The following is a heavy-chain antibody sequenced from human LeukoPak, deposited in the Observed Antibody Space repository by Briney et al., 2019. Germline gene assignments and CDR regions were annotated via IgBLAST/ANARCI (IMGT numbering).Heavy chain of an antibody. J-gene: IGHJ4*02. D-gene: IGHD3-16*01. Sequence: GGSLRLSCAASESPFSTYDLHWVRQAPGKGLEWVATISYDGNKKYYADSVKGRFTISRDNSNNMLYMQLNDLRPGDTAVYYCATLMIATNFDYWGQGTLVTVSS. CDR2: ISYDGNKK. CDR3: ATLMIATNFDY. CDR1: ESPFSTYD. V-gene: IGHV3-30*04.